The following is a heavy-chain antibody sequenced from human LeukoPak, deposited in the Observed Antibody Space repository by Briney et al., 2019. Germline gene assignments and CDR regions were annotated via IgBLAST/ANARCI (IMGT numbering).Heavy chain of an antibody. CDR3: VRDVKGGDCRGHTCYADAFDV. V-gene: IGHV3-48*03. CDR2: IGTSDNTI. J-gene: IGHJ3*01. Sequence: PGGSLRLSCAASGFIFSSYEMGWVRQAPGKGLEWVSLIGTSDNTIFHADSVKGRFTISREDAKSSLSLQMNSLRAEDTAVYYCVRDVKGGDCRGHTCYADAFDVWGRGTMVTVSS. D-gene: IGHD2-2*01. CDR1: GFIFSSYE.